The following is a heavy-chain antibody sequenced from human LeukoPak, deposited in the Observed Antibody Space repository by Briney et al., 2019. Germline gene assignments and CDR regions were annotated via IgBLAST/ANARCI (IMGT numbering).Heavy chain of an antibody. J-gene: IGHJ1*01. CDR3: AKGVAAAASAEYFQH. D-gene: IGHD6-13*01. CDR2: ISGSGGST. CDR1: GFTFSSYA. V-gene: IGHV3-23*01. Sequence: SGGSLRLSCAASGFTFSSYAMSWVRQAPGKGLECVSAISGSGGSTYYADSVKGRFTISRDNSKSTLYLQMNSLRAEDTAVYYCAKGVAAAASAEYFQHWGQGTLVTVSS.